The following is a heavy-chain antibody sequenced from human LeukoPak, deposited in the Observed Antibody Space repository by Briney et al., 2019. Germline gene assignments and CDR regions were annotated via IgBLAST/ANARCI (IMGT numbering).Heavy chain of an antibody. CDR1: GFTVNSKY. CDR2: IYSGGST. Sequence: PGGSLRLSCAASGFTVNSKYMIWVRQAPGKGLVGVSDIYSGGSTYYSDSVKGRFTISRDNSKNTLYLQMNSLRAEDTAVYYCARDQCSYINWFDPWGQGTLVTVSS. V-gene: IGHV3-66*01. J-gene: IGHJ5*02. D-gene: IGHD1-26*01. CDR3: ARDQCSYINWFDP.